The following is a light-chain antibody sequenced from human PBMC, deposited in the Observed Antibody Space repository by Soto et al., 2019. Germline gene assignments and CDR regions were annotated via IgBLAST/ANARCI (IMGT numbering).Light chain of an antibody. CDR2: GAS. CDR3: QQLNSYPYT. CDR1: QGISSS. V-gene: IGKV1-9*01. J-gene: IGKJ2*01. Sequence: IQLTQSPSSLSASVGDRVTITCRASQGISSSLAWYQQKPGKAPNLLIYGASTLQSWVPSRFSGSGSATDFTLTISSLQAEDFATYYCQQLNSYPYTFGQGTKLEIK.